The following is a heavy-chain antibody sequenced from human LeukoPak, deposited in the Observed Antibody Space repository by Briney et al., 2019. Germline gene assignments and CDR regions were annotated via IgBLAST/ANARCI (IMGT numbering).Heavy chain of an antibody. V-gene: IGHV3-30-3*01. CDR3: ARDAERYFDWLLSY. CDR2: ISYDGSNT. D-gene: IGHD3-9*01. CDR1: GFTFSSYA. Sequence: GGSLRLSCAASGFTFSSYAMHWVRHAPGKGLEWVAVISYDGSNTYYADSVKGRFTISRDNSKNTLYLQMNSLRAEDTAVYYCARDAERYFDWLLSYWGQGTLVTVSS. J-gene: IGHJ4*02.